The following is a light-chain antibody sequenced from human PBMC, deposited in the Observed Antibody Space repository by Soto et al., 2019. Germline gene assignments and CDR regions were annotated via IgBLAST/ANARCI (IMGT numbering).Light chain of an antibody. CDR1: SSDIGGYNY. V-gene: IGLV2-8*01. CDR2: EVN. Sequence: QSALTQPPSASGSPGQSVSISCTATSSDIGGYNYVSWYQQHPGKVPKLIIYEVNKRPSGVPDRVSGSKSGNTASLTVSGLQAEDEADYYCCSYGGSNNMIFGGGTKLTVL. CDR3: CSYGGSNNMI. J-gene: IGLJ2*01.